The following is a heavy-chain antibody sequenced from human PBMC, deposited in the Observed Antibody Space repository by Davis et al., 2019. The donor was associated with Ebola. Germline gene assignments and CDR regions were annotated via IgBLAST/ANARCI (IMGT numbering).Heavy chain of an antibody. V-gene: IGHV4-39*01. CDR2: IYYSGST. D-gene: IGHD6-13*01. J-gene: IGHJ2*01. CDR3: ARRQTDAAGSYWYFDL. Sequence: MPSETLSLTCTVSGGSIRSSSYYWGWLRQPPGKGLEWIGSIYYSGSTYYNPSLKSRVTISVDTSKNQFSLKLSSVTAADTAVYYCARRQTDAAGSYWYFDLWGRGTLVTVSS. CDR1: GGSIRSSSYY.